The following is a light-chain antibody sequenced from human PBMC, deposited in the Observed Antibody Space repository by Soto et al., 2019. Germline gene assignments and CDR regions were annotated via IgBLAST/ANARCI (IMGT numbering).Light chain of an antibody. CDR2: GND. CDR3: AAWDVSLNGRV. CDR1: SSNIESKS. V-gene: IGLV1-44*01. J-gene: IGLJ3*02. Sequence: QSVLTQPPSASGTPGQRVTISCSGSSSNIESKSVNWYQQFPGTAPKLLIYGNDKRPSGVPDRFSGSKSGTSASLAISGLQSEDEADYYCAAWDVSLNGRVFGGGTKLTVL.